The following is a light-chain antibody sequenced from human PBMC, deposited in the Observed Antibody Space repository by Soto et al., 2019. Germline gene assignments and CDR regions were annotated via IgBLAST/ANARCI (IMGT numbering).Light chain of an antibody. J-gene: IGLJ2*01. CDR2: DVS. CDR3: SSYTISSTLV. CDR1: SSDVGGYNY. Sequence: QSALTQPASVSGSPRQSITISCTGTSSDVGGYNYVSWYQQHPGKAPKLMIYDVSNRPSGVSNRFSGSTSGNTASLTISGLQAEDEDDYYCSSYTISSTLVFGGGTKLTVL. V-gene: IGLV2-14*01.